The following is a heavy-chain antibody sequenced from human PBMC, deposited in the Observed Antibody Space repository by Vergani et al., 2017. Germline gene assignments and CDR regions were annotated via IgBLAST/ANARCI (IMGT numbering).Heavy chain of an antibody. V-gene: IGHV1-24*01. CDR1: GYTLTELS. CDR2: FDPEDGET. J-gene: IGHJ5*02. Sequence: QVQLVQSGAEVKKPGASVKVSCKVSGYTLTELSMHWVRQAPGKGLEWMGGFDPEDGETIYAQKFQGRVTMTEDTSTDTAYMELSSLRSEDTAVYYCATEGRSGGWVSGSYETHNWFDPWGQGTLVTVSS. D-gene: IGHD1-26*01. CDR3: ATEGRSGGWVSGSYETHNWFDP.